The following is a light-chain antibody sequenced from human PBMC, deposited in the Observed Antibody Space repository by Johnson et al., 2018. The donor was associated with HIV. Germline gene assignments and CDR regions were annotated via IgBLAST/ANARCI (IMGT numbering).Light chain of an antibody. Sequence: QAVLTQPPSVSAAPGQKVTISCSGSSSNIGNNYVSWYQQLPGTAPKLLVYDNSTRPSGIPDRFSATKSGTSATLGITGLQTGDAADYYCGTWDSSMRGYVFGTGTKVTVL. CDR2: DNS. CDR1: SSNIGNNY. J-gene: IGLJ1*01. CDR3: GTWDSSMRGYV. V-gene: IGLV1-51*01.